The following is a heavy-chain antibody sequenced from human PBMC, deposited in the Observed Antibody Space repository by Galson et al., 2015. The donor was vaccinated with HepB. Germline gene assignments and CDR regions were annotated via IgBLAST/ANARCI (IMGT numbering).Heavy chain of an antibody. D-gene: IGHD3-10*01. CDR1: GFTFSSYA. CDR3: ARGDGSGRPFPTHFDF. CDR2: ISYDGSNK. V-gene: IGHV3-30-3*01. Sequence: SLRLSCAASGFTFSSYAMHWVRQAPGKGLEWVALISYDGSNKYYADSVKGRFTISRDNSKNTLYLQVNSLRAEDTTFYYCARGDGSGRPFPTHFDFWGQGTLVTVSS. J-gene: IGHJ4*02.